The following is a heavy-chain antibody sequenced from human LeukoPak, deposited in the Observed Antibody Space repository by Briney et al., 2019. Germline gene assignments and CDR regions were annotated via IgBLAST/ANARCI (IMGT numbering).Heavy chain of an antibody. D-gene: IGHD5-18*01. V-gene: IGHV4-61*10. CDR1: GGSISSGSYY. CDR2: IYTSAST. CDR3: ARATTGYSKFDY. J-gene: IGHJ4*02. Sequence: SETLSLTCTVSGGSISSGSYYWSWHRPPAGQGLTGNGYIYTSASTNSTPSLQSRVTISVDTSKNQFSLKLSSVTAADTAVYYCARATTGYSKFDYWGQGTLVTVSS.